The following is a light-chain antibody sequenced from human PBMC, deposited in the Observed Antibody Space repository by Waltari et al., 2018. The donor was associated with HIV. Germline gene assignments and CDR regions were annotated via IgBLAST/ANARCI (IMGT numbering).Light chain of an antibody. CDR3: QQYYTHPPT. J-gene: IGKJ1*01. CDR1: HSISYSSKNKNY. Sequence: DIVMTQSPDSLALSLGERATINCMSSHSISYSSKNKNYLAWYQQQPGQPPTWLIYWASTRHSGVPDRFSGSGSGTDFTLTSSSLQSEDVAIYFCQQYYTHPPTFGQGTKVEIK. V-gene: IGKV4-1*01. CDR2: WAS.